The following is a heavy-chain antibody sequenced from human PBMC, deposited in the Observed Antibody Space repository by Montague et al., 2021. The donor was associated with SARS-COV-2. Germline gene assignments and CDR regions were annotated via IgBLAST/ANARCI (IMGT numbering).Heavy chain of an antibody. J-gene: IGHJ5*02. CDR3: ARDGYSSGWNGSDWFDP. CDR2: IYTSGST. V-gene: IGHV4-61*02. CDR1: SGSISSGSYY. Sequence: TLSLTCTVSSGSISSGSYYWSWIRQPAGKGLEWIGSIYTSGSTNYNPSLKSRVTISVDTSKNQFSLKLSSVTAADTAVYYCARDGYSSGWNGSDWFDPWGQGTLVTVSS. D-gene: IGHD6-25*01.